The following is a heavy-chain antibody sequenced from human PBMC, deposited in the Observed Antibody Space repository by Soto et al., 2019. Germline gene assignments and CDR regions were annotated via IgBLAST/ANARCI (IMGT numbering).Heavy chain of an antibody. D-gene: IGHD6-6*01. V-gene: IGHV2-5*01. CDR3: AHTVRDEYSSSY. CDR2: IYWNDDK. Sequence: XGPTLVNPTKTLTLPCTFTGFSLSTSGVGVGWIRQPPGKALEWFALIYWNDDKRYSPSLKSRLTITKDTSKNQVVLTMTNMDPVDTATYYCAHTVRDEYSSSYWGQGTLVTVSS. J-gene: IGHJ4*02. CDR1: GFSLSTSGVG.